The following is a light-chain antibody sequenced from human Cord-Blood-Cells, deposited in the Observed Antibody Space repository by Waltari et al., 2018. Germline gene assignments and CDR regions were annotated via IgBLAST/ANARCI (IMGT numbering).Light chain of an antibody. CDR1: SSDVGGYNY. Sequence: QSALIQPASVSGSPGQSITISCTGTSSDVGGYNYVSWYQQHPGKAPKLMIYDVSNRPSGVSNRCSGSKSGNTASLTISGLQAEDEADYYCSSYTSSSTWVFGGGTKLTVL. J-gene: IGLJ3*02. CDR2: DVS. V-gene: IGLV2-14*03. CDR3: SSYTSSSTWV.